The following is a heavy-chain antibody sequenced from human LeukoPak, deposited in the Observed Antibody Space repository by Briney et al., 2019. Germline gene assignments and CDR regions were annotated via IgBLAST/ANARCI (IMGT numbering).Heavy chain of an antibody. D-gene: IGHD5-24*01. CDR2: TYYSGST. CDR3: ARVRSMATILGPEYFDY. V-gene: IGHV4-59*01. CDR1: GGSISSYY. J-gene: IGHJ4*02. Sequence: SETLSLTCTVSGGSISSYYWSWIRQPPGKGLEWAGYTYYSGSTNYNPSLKSRVTISVDTSKNQFSLKLSSVTAADTAVYYCARVRSMATILGPEYFDYWGQGTLVTVSS.